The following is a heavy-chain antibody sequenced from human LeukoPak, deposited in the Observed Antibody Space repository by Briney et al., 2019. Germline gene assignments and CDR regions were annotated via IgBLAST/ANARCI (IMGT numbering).Heavy chain of an antibody. CDR3: ARDRGYDSSGHYYYYYMDV. D-gene: IGHD3-22*01. CDR2: INWNGGSI. Sequence: SGGSLRPSCAASGFTFDDYGMTWVRQAPGKGLEWVSGINWNGGSIGYADSVKGRFTISRDNAKKSLYLQMNSLRAEDTALYHCARDRGYDSSGHYYYYYMDVWGKGTTVTVSS. V-gene: IGHV3-20*01. J-gene: IGHJ6*03. CDR1: GFTFDDYG.